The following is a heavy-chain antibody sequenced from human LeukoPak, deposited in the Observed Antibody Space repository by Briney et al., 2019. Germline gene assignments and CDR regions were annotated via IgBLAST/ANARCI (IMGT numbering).Heavy chain of an antibody. CDR3: ARTLYYYDSSGYYNTGDDAFDI. J-gene: IGHJ3*02. V-gene: IGHV2-70*04. CDR1: GFSLSTSGMR. D-gene: IGHD3-22*01. CDR2: INWDDDK. Sequence: TLSLTCTFSGFSLSTSGMRVSWIRQPPGKALEWLARINWDDDKFYSTSLKTRLTISKDTAKSQVVLTMTNMDPVDTATYYCARTLYYYDSSGYYNTGDDAFDIWGQGTMVTVSS.